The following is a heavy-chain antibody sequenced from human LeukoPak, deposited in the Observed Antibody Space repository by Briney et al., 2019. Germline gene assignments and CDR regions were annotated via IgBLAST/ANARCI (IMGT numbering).Heavy chain of an antibody. V-gene: IGHV4-30-4*01. D-gene: IGHD1-26*01. Sequence: PSQTLSLTCTVSGGSISSGDYYWSWIRQPPGKGLEWIGYIYYSGSTYYNPSLKSRVTISVDTSKNQFSLKLSSVTAADTAVYYCAREEGGATIPHAFDIWGQGTMVTVSS. J-gene: IGHJ3*02. CDR2: IYYSGST. CDR3: AREEGGATIPHAFDI. CDR1: GGSISSGDYY.